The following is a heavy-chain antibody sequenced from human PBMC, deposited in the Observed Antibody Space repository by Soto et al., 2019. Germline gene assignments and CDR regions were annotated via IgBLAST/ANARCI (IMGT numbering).Heavy chain of an antibody. CDR3: ARIAAAEPNFDY. D-gene: IGHD6-13*01. V-gene: IGHV4-39*01. CDR1: GGSISSSSYY. J-gene: IGHJ4*02. CDR2: IYYSGST. Sequence: QLQLQESGPRLVKPSETLSLTCPVPGGSISSSSYYWGWIRQPPGKGLEWIGSIYYSGSTYYYPSPKSRVTISVDTTKNQFSLKLSSVIAADPAVYYCARIAAAEPNFDYWVQGTLVTVSS.